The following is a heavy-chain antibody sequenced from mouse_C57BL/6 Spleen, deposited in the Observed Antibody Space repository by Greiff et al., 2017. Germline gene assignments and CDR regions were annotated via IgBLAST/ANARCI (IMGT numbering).Heavy chain of an antibody. Sequence: EVQLVESGGGLVKPGGSLKLSCAASGFTFSSYAMSWVRQTPEKRLEWVATISDGGSYTYYPDNVKGRFTISRDNAKNNLYLQMSQLKSEDTAMDYCARVYGNYGYFDGWGTGTTVTVSS. CDR2: ISDGGSYT. J-gene: IGHJ1*03. CDR1: GFTFSSYA. CDR3: ARVYGNYGYFDG. D-gene: IGHD2-1*01. V-gene: IGHV5-4*01.